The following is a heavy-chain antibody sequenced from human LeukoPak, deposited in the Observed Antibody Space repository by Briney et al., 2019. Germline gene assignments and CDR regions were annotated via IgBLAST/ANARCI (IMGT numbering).Heavy chain of an antibody. J-gene: IGHJ4*02. CDR2: ISGDGGST. CDR1: GFTFDDYA. CDR3: AKPPFDGDYFDY. Sequence: PGGSLRLSCAASGFTFDDYAMRWVRQAPGKGLEWVSLISGDGGSTYYADSVKGRFTISRDNSKNSLYLQMNSLRTEDTALYYCAKPPFDGDYFDYWGQGTLVTVSS. V-gene: IGHV3-43*02. D-gene: IGHD3-9*01.